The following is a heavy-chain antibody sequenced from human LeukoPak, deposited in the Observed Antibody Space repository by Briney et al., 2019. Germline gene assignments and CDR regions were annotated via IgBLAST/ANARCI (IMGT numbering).Heavy chain of an antibody. J-gene: IGHJ3*02. CDR3: ARGQTLRGDDAFDI. CDR1: GGSISSGGYS. Sequence: PSETLSLTCAVSGGSISSGGYSWSWIRQPPGKGLEWIGYIYHSGSTYYNPSLKSRVTISVDRSKNQFSLKLSSVTAADTAVYYCARGQTLRGDDAFDIWGQGTMVTVSS. D-gene: IGHD5/OR15-5a*01. CDR2: IYHSGST. V-gene: IGHV4-30-2*01.